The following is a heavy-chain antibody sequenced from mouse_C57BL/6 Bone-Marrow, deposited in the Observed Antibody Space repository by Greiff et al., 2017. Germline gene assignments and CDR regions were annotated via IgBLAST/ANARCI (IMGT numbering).Heavy chain of an antibody. CDR3: TNGGDYYGQLQGY. CDR2: IHPNSGST. V-gene: IGHV1-64*01. CDR1: GYTFTSYW. D-gene: IGHD2-1*01. J-gene: IGHJ2*01. Sequence: VQLQQPGAELAKPGASVKLSCKASGYTFTSYWMYWVKQRPGQGLEWIGMIHPNSGSTNYNEKFKSKVTLTVDKSSSTAYMQLSSLTSEDSAVYYCTNGGDYYGQLQGYWGQGTTLTVSS.